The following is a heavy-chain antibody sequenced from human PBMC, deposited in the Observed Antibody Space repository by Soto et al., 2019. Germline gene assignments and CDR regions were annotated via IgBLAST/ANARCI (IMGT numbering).Heavy chain of an antibody. J-gene: IGHJ5*02. CDR2: IYYSGST. V-gene: IGHV4-31*03. CDR3: ARLTFVATISLSWFDP. D-gene: IGHD5-12*01. CDR1: GGSISSGGYY. Sequence: QVQLQESGPGLVKPSQTLSLTCTVSGGSISSGGYYWSWIRQHPGKGLEWIGYIYYSGSTYYNPSLKSRVTISVDTSKNQFSLKLSSVTAADTAVYYCARLTFVATISLSWFDPWGQGTLVTVSS.